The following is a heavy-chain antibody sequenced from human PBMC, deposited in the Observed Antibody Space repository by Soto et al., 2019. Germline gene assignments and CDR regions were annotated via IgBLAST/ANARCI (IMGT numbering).Heavy chain of an antibody. CDR3: ARARWYDAFDV. J-gene: IGHJ3*01. Sequence: SETLSLTCAVSGFFISSGSYWGWIRKPPGKGLEWIGSIFHGGNTYYNPSLKSRVTISVDMSKNQFSLKLNSVAAADTAVYYCARARWYDAFDVWGQGTAVTVSS. V-gene: IGHV4-38-2*01. CDR1: GFFISSGSY. CDR2: IFHGGNT. D-gene: IGHD2-15*01.